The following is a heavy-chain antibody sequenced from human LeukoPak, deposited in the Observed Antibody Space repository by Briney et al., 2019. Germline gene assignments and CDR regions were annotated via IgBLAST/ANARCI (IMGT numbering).Heavy chain of an antibody. CDR3: ARDRSSWRDFDY. CDR2: VISDGSGE. Sequence: GGSLRLSCAASGFTFSSYAMHWVRQAPGKGLEWVAVVISDGSGEYYADSVKGRFTISRDNSKNTLYLQMNSLRPEDTAVYYCARDRSSWRDFDYWGQGTLVTVSS. CDR1: GFTFSSYA. D-gene: IGHD1-26*01. J-gene: IGHJ4*02. V-gene: IGHV3-30*04.